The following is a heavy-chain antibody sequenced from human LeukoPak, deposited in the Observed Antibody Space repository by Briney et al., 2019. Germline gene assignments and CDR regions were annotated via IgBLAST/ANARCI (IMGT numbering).Heavy chain of an antibody. Sequence: SETLSLTCSVSGGSISDNYWSWIRQPAGKGLEWIGRIYSTGSINYSPSLKSRVTMSVDTSKNHFSLTLTSESAADTAVYYCARGGAMPGYYDSWGQGTLVTVSS. CDR1: GGSISDNY. CDR3: ARGGAMPGYYDS. J-gene: IGHJ5*01. V-gene: IGHV4-4*07. D-gene: IGHD6-19*01. CDR2: IYSTGSI.